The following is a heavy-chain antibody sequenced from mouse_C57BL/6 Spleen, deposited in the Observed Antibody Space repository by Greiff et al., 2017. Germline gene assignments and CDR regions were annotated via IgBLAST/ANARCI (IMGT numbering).Heavy chain of an antibody. CDR2: IDPSDSYT. Sequence: QVQLKQPGAELVRPGTSVKLSCKASGYTFTSYWMHWVKQRPGQGLEWIGVIDPSDSYTNYNQKFKGKATLTVDTSSSTAYMQRSSLTSEDSAVYYCAKERGDYWGQGTSVTVSS. J-gene: IGHJ4*01. CDR3: AKERGDY. CDR1: GYTFTSYW. V-gene: IGHV1-59*01.